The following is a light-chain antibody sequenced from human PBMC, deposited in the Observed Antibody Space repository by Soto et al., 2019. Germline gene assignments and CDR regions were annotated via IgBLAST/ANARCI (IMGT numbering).Light chain of an antibody. CDR3: QQYASSPLT. Sequence: EIVLTQSPGTLSLSSGERATLSCRASQSVRSNYLAWYQQKPGQAPRLLIYGASSRATGIPDRFGGSGSGTDFTLTISRREPEDCAVYYCQQYASSPLTFGGGTKVEIK. CDR2: GAS. J-gene: IGKJ4*01. CDR1: QSVRSNY. V-gene: IGKV3-20*01.